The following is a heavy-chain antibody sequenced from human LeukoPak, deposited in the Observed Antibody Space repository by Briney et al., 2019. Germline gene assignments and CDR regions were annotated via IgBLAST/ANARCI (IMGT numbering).Heavy chain of an antibody. CDR1: GFTFDDYA. CDR3: AKTASRISGYTDYFDY. J-gene: IGHJ4*02. Sequence: PGGSLRLSCAASGFTFDDYAMHWVRQAPGKGLEWVSGINWNSVSIGYADSVKGRFTISRDNAKNSLYLQMNSLRAEDTAFYYCAKTASRISGYTDYFDYWGQGTLVTVSS. V-gene: IGHV3-9*01. D-gene: IGHD3-22*01. CDR2: INWNSVSI.